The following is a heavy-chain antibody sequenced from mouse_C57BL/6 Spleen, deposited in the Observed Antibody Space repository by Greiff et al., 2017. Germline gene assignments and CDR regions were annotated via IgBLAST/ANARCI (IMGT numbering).Heavy chain of an antibody. D-gene: IGHD2-5*01. CDR3: ARSGYSNPYYFDY. CDR1: GYAFSSYW. J-gene: IGHJ2*01. V-gene: IGHV1-80*01. Sequence: QVQLKQSGAELVKPGASVKISCKASGYAFSSYWMNWVKQRPGKGLEWIGQIYPGDGDTNYNGKFKGKATLTADKSSRTAYMQLSSLTSEDSAVYFCARSGYSNPYYFDYWGQGTTLTVSS. CDR2: IYPGDGDT.